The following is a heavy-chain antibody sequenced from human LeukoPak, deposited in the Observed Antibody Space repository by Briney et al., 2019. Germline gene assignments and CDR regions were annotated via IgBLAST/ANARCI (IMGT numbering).Heavy chain of an antibody. Sequence: GASVKVSCKAPGYTFIDYYMHWVRQAPGQGLEWMGWINPNSGGTNYAQKFQGRVTMTRDTSISTAYMELSRLRSDDAAVYYCAREGLAIFGVVNYYMDVWGKGTTVTVSS. CDR3: AREGLAIFGVVNYYMDV. J-gene: IGHJ6*03. CDR1: GYTFIDYY. CDR2: INPNSGGT. V-gene: IGHV1-2*02. D-gene: IGHD3-3*01.